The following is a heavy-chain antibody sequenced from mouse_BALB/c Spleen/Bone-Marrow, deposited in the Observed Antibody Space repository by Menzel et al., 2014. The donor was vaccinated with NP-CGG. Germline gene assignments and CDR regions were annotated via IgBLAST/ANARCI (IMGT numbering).Heavy chain of an antibody. CDR2: INPSNGRT. Sequence: QVQLQQSGAELVKPGASVKLSCKASGYTFTGYWMHWVKQRPGQGLEWIGEINPSNGRTNYNEKFKSMATLTVDKSSSTAYSKLRCLTSEDSAVFYCARLIYGSSYIGDFWGQGTSVPVPS. CDR1: GYTFTGYW. V-gene: IGHV1S81*02. J-gene: IGHJ4*01. D-gene: IGHD1-1*01. CDR3: ARLIYGSSYIGDF.